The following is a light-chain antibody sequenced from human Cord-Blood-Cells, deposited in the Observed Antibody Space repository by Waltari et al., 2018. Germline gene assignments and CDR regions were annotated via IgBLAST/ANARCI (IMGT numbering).Light chain of an antibody. CDR3: CSYAGSSTWV. CDR2: EGS. V-gene: IGLV2-23*01. CDR1: SSHVGGYNL. Sequence: QSALTQPASVSGSPGQSITISCPGTSSHVGGYNLVSCYQQHPGKAPQLMIYEGSKRPSGVSNRFSGSKSGNTASLTISGLQAEDEADYYCCSYAGSSTWVFGGGTKLTVL. J-gene: IGLJ3*02.